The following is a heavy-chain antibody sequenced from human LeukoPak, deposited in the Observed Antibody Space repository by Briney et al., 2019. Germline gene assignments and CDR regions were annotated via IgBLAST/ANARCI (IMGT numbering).Heavy chain of an antibody. J-gene: IGHJ4*02. CDR1: GGSISSYY. CDR2: IYYSGST. D-gene: IGHD3-9*01. CDR3: ARGRYYDILTGYYFDY. Sequence: SETLSLTCTVSGGSISSYYWSWIRQPPGKGLEWIGYIYYSGSTNYNPSLKSRVTISVDTSKNQFSLKLSSVTAADTAVYYCARGRYYDILTGYYFDYWGQGTLVTVSS. V-gene: IGHV4-59*01.